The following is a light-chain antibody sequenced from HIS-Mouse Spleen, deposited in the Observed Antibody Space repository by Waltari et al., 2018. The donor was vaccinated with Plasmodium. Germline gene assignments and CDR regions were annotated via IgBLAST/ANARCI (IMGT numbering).Light chain of an antibody. V-gene: IGLV3-21*03. J-gene: IGLJ2*01. CDR1: NIGSKS. CDR3: QVWDSSSDHVV. Sequence: SYVLTQPPSVSVAPGKTARIPCGGNNIGSKSVHWYQHKPGQAPVLVVHDDSDRPSGIPERFSGSNSGNTATLTISRVEAGDEADYYCQVWDSSSDHVVFGGGTKLTVL. CDR2: DDS.